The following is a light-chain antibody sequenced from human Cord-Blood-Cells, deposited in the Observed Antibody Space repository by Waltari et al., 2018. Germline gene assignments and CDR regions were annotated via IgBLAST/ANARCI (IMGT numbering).Light chain of an antibody. Sequence: DIQMTQSPSSLSASVGDRVTITCRASQSISSYLNWYQQKPGKAPKLLIYAASSLQSGVPSRFSRSGSGTDFTLTINILQPQDYATYYCQQSYSTPITFGLLTRLEI. J-gene: IGKJ5*01. CDR2: AAS. CDR1: QSISSY. V-gene: IGKV1-39*01. CDR3: QQSYSTPIT.